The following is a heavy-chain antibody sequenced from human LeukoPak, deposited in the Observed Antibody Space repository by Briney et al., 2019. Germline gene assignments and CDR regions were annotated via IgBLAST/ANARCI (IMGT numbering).Heavy chain of an antibody. V-gene: IGHV3-7*01. Sequence: GGSLRLSCAASGFTFSGHWMSWVRQAPGKGLEWVANIKQDGSEKYYVDSVKGRFTISRDNAKNSLYLQMNSLRAEDTAVYYCATLNGPLFEYWGQGTLVTVSS. CDR1: GFTFSGHW. D-gene: IGHD2-8*01. J-gene: IGHJ4*02. CDR3: ATLNGPLFEY. CDR2: IKQDGSEK.